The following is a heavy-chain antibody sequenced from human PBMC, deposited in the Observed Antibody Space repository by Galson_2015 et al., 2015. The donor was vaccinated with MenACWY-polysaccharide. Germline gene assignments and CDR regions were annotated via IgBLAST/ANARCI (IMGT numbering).Heavy chain of an antibody. CDR3: AKSSNGDYVWGAFDI. CDR1: GFTFSSYG. Sequence: SLRLSCAASGFTFSSYGMSWVRQALGKGLEWVSTVTGGGGGTYYADSVKGRFTISRDNSKSTLYLQMNSLRAEDTAIYYCAKSSNGDYVWGAFDIWGQGTMVTVSS. CDR2: VTGGGGGT. J-gene: IGHJ3*02. D-gene: IGHD4-17*01. V-gene: IGHV3-23*01.